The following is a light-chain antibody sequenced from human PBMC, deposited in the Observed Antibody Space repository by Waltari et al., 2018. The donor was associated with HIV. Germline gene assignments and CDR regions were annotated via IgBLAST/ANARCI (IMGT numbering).Light chain of an antibody. CDR1: NIGRKT. CDR2: ADS. Sequence: SYVLTQPPSVSVAPGQTARITCWGHNIGRKTVHWYQQRPGQAPILVVYADSDRPSGIPERFSGSNSGNTATLTISRVGAGDEADYYCQVWDTIRDHWVFGGGTKLTVL. CDR3: QVWDTIRDHWV. V-gene: IGLV3-21*02. J-gene: IGLJ3*02.